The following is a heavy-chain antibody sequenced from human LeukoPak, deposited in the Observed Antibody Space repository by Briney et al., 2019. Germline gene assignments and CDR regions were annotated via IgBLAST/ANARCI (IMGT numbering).Heavy chain of an antibody. V-gene: IGHV3-30*02. CDR3: AKDGADIVADWYFDL. CDR2: IRYDGSNK. CDR1: GFTLSSYG. J-gene: IGHJ2*01. Sequence: GGSLRLSCAASGFTLSSYGMHWVRQAPGKGLEWVTFIRYDGSNKYYADSVEGRFTISRDNSKNTLYLQMNSLRAEDTAVYYCAKDGADIVADWYFDLWGRGTLVTVSS. D-gene: IGHD5-12*01.